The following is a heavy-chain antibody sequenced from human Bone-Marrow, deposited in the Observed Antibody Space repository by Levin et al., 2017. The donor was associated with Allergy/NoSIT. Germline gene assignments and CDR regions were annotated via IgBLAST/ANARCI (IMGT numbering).Heavy chain of an antibody. J-gene: IGHJ4*02. Sequence: GGSLRLSCAASGFTVSRNYMSWVRQAPGKGLEWVSLIYSGGDTQYADSVKGRFTIPRDNSKNTPYLQMNSLRVADAAVYYCGRDGPGTATGTPWGQGSLVTVSS. V-gene: IGHV3-66*01. CDR2: IYSGGDT. D-gene: IGHD1-1*01. CDR1: GFTVSRNY. CDR3: GRDGPGTATGTP.